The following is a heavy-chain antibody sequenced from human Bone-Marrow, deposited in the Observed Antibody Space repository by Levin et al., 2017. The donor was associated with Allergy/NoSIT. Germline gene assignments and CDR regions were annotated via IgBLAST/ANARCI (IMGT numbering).Heavy chain of an antibody. CDR3: VRHGPGASGLGPADS. CDR1: GYSISRGYY. J-gene: IGHJ4*02. CDR2: VYYRGRT. D-gene: IGHD6-19*01. V-gene: IGHV4-38-2*01. Sequence: SETLSLTCDVSGYSISRGYYWGWVRQSPGKGLEWLGNVYYRGRTNKNPSLQSRVSISVDTSKNQFSLKLTSLTAADPAVYYCVRHGPGASGLGPADSWGQGILVTVSS.